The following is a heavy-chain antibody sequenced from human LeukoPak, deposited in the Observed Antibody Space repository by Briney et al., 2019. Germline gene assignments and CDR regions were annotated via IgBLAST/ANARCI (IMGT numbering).Heavy chain of an antibody. J-gene: IGHJ4*02. CDR1: GFPFSKYW. V-gene: IGHV3-33*08. Sequence: PGGSLRLSCAASGFPFSKYWMHWVRQAPGKGLEWVAVIWYDGSNKYYADSVKGRFTISRDNSKNTLYLQMNSLRAEDTAVYYCARSRGYYYDSSGYSEGGYFDYWGQGTLVTVSS. CDR3: ARSRGYYYDSSGYSEGGYFDY. D-gene: IGHD3-22*01. CDR2: IWYDGSNK.